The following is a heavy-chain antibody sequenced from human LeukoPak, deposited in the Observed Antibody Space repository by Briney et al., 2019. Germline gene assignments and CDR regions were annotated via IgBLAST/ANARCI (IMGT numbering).Heavy chain of an antibody. V-gene: IGHV3-20*04. CDR2: INWNGGST. CDR1: GFTFDDYG. D-gene: IGHD6-13*01. Sequence: GGSLRLSCAASGFTFDDYGMSWVRQAPGKGLEWVSGINWNGGSTGYADSVKGRFTISRDNSKNTLYLQMNSLRAEDTAVYYCARLAAAGLYFDYWGQGTLVTVSS. J-gene: IGHJ4*02. CDR3: ARLAAAGLYFDY.